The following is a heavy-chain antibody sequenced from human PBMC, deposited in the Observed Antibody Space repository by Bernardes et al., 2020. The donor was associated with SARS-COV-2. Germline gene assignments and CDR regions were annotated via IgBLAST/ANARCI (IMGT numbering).Heavy chain of an antibody. D-gene: IGHD3-16*01. Sequence: SETLSLTCIVSGGFMTNYYWTWIRQSPGKRLEWLGYIYYNGGTKYSPSFRSRLTISINTANNRFSLNLNSVTAADTAVYYCARGGGGPPNWLDPWGQGTLVTVSS. CDR2: IYYNGGT. CDR1: GGFMTNYY. CDR3: ARGGGGPPNWLDP. J-gene: IGHJ5*02. V-gene: IGHV4-59*01.